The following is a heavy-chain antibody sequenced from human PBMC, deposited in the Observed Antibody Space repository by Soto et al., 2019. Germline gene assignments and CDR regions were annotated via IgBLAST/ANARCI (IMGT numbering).Heavy chain of an antibody. V-gene: IGHV4-30-2*06. CDR3: ARDDSGCGDNDCDFPGWFDP. CDR1: GGSINSGAYS. Sequence: QLQLRESGAGLVKPSETLSLTCTVSGGSINSGAYSWSWIRQSPGKGLEWLGFIYQTGSTYYSPTLSSRVTISIDRSRNRMSLKLRAVTAADTAVYYCARDDSGCGDNDCDFPGWFDPWGQGTLCTVSS. D-gene: IGHD2-21*01. J-gene: IGHJ5*02. CDR2: IYQTGST.